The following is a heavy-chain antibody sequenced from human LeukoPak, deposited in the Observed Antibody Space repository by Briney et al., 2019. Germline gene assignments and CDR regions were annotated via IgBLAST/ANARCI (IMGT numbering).Heavy chain of an antibody. CDR2: IIPIFGTA. Sequence: GASVKVSCKASGGTFSSYAISWVRQAPGQGLEWMGGIIPIFGTANYAQKFQGRVTITADGSTSTAYMELSSLRSEDTAVYYCARALGIAVAGTLTFGYWGQGTLVTVSS. V-gene: IGHV1-69*13. CDR1: GGTFSSYA. D-gene: IGHD6-19*01. J-gene: IGHJ4*02. CDR3: ARALGIAVAGTLTFGY.